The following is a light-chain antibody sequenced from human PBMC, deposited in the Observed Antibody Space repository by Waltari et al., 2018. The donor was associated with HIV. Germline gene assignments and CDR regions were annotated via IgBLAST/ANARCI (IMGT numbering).Light chain of an antibody. J-gene: IGLJ2*01. V-gene: IGLV2-14*01. Sequence: QSALTQPASVSGSPGQSITIPCPGTSSDIGGYDYVSWYQQHPGKAPKLMIYGVSSRPSGVSNRFSGSRSGNTASLTISGLQAEDEADYYCSAYTSISTLAVFGGGTKLTVL. CDR3: SAYTSISTLAV. CDR1: SSDIGGYDY. CDR2: GVS.